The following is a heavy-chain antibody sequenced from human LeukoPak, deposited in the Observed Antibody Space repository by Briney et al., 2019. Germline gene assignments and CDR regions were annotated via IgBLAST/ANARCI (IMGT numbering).Heavy chain of an antibody. CDR1: GYTFTSYG. V-gene: IGHV1-18*01. Sequence: ASVKVSCKASGYTFTSYGISWVRQAPGQGLEWMGWISAYNGNTNYAQKLQGGVTMTTDTSTSTAYMELRSLRSDDTAVYYCARAYYDSSGNYVRYSDYWGQGTLVTVSS. CDR2: ISAYNGNT. CDR3: ARAYYDSSGNYVRYSDY. D-gene: IGHD3-22*01. J-gene: IGHJ4*02.